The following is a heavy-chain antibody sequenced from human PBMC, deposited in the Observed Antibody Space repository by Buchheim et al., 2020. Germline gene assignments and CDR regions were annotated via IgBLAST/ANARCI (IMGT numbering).Heavy chain of an antibody. J-gene: IGHJ4*02. Sequence: EVQLVQSGAEVKQPGESLKISCKGSGYSFSTSWIGWVRQMPGKGLEWMGIIYPGDSDTRYNPSFQGPVIISVDKSISTAYLQWSSLRASDTAMYYCAREAPRLYYYDYWGQGTL. CDR1: GYSFSTSW. D-gene: IGHD2/OR15-2a*01. V-gene: IGHV5-51*03. CDR3: AREAPRLYYYDY. CDR2: IYPGDSDT.